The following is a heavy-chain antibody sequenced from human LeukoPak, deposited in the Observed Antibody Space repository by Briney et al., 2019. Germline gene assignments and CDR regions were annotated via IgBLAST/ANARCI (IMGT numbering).Heavy chain of an antibody. CDR2: IYTSGST. Sequence: SETLSLTCTVSGGSISSYYWSWIRQPAGKGLEWIGRIYTSGSTNYNPSLKSRVTMSVDTSKNQFSLKLRSVTAADTAIYYCAKSPSSSSGLSDAFTLWGQGTMVTVSS. CDR3: AKSPSSSSGLSDAFTL. D-gene: IGHD6-13*01. V-gene: IGHV4-4*07. CDR1: GGSISSYY. J-gene: IGHJ3*01.